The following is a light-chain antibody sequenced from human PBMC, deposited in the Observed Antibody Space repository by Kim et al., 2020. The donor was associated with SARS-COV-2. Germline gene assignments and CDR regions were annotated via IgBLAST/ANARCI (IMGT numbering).Light chain of an antibody. CDR2: GRN. Sequence: SSELTQDPAVSVALGQTVRITCQGDSLRSYYATWYQQKPRQAPVLVIYGRNNRPSGSPDRFSGSASGNTASLTISGAQAEDEGDFYCQSRDSGGKVIFGGGTKVTVL. CDR1: SLRSYY. CDR3: QSRDSGGKVI. V-gene: IGLV3-19*01. J-gene: IGLJ2*01.